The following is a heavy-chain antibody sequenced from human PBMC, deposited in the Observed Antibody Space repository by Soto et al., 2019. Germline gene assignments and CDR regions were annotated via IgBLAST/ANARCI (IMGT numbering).Heavy chain of an antibody. CDR1: GGSFSGYY. J-gene: IGHJ4*02. V-gene: IGHV4-34*01. CDR3: ARGWARIFGY. D-gene: IGHD7-27*01. Sequence: QVQLQQWGAGLLKPSETLSLTCAVYGGSFSGYYWNWIRQPPGKGLEWIGEINHSGSTNYNPSLKSRVTISVDTSKNQFSLKLSSVTAADAAVYYCARGWARIFGYWGQGTQVPVSS. CDR2: INHSGST.